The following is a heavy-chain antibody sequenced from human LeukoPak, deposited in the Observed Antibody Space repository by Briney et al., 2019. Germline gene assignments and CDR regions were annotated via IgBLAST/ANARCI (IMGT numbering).Heavy chain of an antibody. CDR1: GFTFSSYA. CDR3: ARGPSGYHNT. V-gene: IGHV3-30*04. Sequence: PGRSLRLSCAASGFTFSSYAMHWVRQAPGKGLEWVAVISFHGTDSFYADSVKGRSTISRDDSKNTLYLQMSSLRADDTAVYYCARGPSGYHNTGGQGTLVTVSS. D-gene: IGHD5-12*01. CDR2: ISFHGTDS. J-gene: IGHJ4*02.